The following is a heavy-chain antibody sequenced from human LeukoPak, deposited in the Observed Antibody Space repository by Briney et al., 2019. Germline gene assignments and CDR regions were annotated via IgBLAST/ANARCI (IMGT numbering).Heavy chain of an antibody. CDR2: IYYSGST. D-gene: IGHD2-15*01. J-gene: IGHJ4*02. CDR1: GGSISSGGYY. CDR3: AKVVVEAAENYFDY. Sequence: SQTLSLTCTVSGGSISSGGYYWSWIRQHPGKGLEWIGYIYYSGSTYYNPSLKSRVTISVDTSKNQFSLKLSSVTAADTAVYYCAKVVVEAAENYFDYWGQGTLVTVSS. V-gene: IGHV4-31*03.